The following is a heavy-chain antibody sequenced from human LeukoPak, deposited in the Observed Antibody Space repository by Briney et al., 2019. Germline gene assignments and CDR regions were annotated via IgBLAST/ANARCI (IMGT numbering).Heavy chain of an antibody. CDR1: GYTFTNYD. CDR2: MNPKSGNT. D-gene: IGHD1-26*01. CDR3: VVGAGNTYNSAYFDY. Sequence: ASVKVSCKASGYTFTNYDINWVRQATGQGLEWMGWMNPKSGNTGYAQKFQGRVTMTRNTSINTAYMELTSLRSEDTAVYYCVVGAGNTYNSAYFDYWGQGTLVTVSS. V-gene: IGHV1-8*01. J-gene: IGHJ4*02.